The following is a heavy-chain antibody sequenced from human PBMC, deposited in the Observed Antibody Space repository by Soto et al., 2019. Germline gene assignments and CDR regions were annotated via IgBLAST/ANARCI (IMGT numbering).Heavy chain of an antibody. D-gene: IGHD6-13*01. V-gene: IGHV4-31*03. CDR3: ARGPGSWKGYYYYGMDV. Sequence: PWETLSLTCTVSGGSISSGGYYWSWIRQHPGKGLEWIVYIYYSGSTYYNPSLKSRVTITVDTSKNQFSLKLSSVTAADTAVYYCARGPGSWKGYYYYGMDVWGQGTTVTVSS. J-gene: IGHJ6*02. CDR1: GGSISSGGYY. CDR2: IYYSGST.